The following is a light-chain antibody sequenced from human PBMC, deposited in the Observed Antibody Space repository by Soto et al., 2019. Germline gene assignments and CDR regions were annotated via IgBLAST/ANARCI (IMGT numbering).Light chain of an antibody. J-gene: IGKJ5*01. V-gene: IGKV1-33*01. CDR1: QVISNY. Sequence: DIQMTQSQPSLAVSVGDRVTITCQASQVISNYLHWFQQKPGKAPQLLIFDVSNLQTGVPSRFSGGGSGTDFALSISSLQPEDIATYYCQQYDSLPLTFCQGTRLEIK. CDR2: DVS. CDR3: QQYDSLPLT.